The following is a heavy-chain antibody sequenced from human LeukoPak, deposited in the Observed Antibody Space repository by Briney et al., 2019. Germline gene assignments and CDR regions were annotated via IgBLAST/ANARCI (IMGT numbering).Heavy chain of an antibody. J-gene: IGHJ4*02. CDR1: GFTFSSYA. V-gene: IGHV3-30-3*01. Sequence: GGSLRLSCAASGFTFSSYAMPWVRQAPGKGLEWVAVISYDGSNKYYADSVKGRFTISRDYSKNTLYLQMNSLRAEDTAVYYCARVTPPYSSSPSLGYWGQGTLVTVSS. D-gene: IGHD6-6*01. CDR3: ARVTPPYSSSPSLGY. CDR2: ISYDGSNK.